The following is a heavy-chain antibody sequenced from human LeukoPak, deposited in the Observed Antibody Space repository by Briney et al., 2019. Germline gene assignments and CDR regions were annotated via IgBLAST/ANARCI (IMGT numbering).Heavy chain of an antibody. Sequence: SETLSLTCTVSGGSISSSSYYWGWIRQPPGKGLEWIGSIYYSGSTNYNPSLKSRVTISVDTSKNQFSLKLSSVTAADTAVYYCARDQSSSWGGDAFDIWGQGTMVTVSS. V-gene: IGHV4-39*07. J-gene: IGHJ3*02. CDR2: IYYSGST. CDR3: ARDQSSSWGGDAFDI. D-gene: IGHD6-13*01. CDR1: GGSISSSSYY.